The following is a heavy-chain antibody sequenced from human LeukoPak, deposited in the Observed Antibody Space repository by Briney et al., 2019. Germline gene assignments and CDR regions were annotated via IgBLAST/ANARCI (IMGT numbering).Heavy chain of an antibody. V-gene: IGHV4-34*01. Sequence: SETLSLTCAVYGGSFSGYYWSWIRQPPGKGLEWIGEINHSGSTNYNPPLKSRVTISVDTSKNQFSLKLSSVTAADTAVYYCARNAGTTRYYYGSGSSNWFDPWGQGTLVTVSS. CDR1: GGSFSGYY. J-gene: IGHJ5*02. D-gene: IGHD3-10*01. CDR2: INHSGST. CDR3: ARNAGTTRYYYGSGSSNWFDP.